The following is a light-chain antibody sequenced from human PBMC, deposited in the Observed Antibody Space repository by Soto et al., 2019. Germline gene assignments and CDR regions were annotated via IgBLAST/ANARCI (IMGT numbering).Light chain of an antibody. CDR2: EVS. CDR3: SSYTSSSTLV. J-gene: IGLJ2*01. Sequence: QSALTQPASVSGSPGQSITISCTGTSSDVGSHNFVSWYQQRPGKAPKLMIFEVSNRPSGVSNRFSGSKSGNTASLTISGLQAEDEADYYCSSYTSSSTLVFGGGTKLTVL. V-gene: IGLV2-14*02. CDR1: SSDVGSHNF.